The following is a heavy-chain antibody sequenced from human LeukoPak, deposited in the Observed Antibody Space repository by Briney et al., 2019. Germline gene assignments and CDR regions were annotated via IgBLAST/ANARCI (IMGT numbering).Heavy chain of an antibody. Sequence: SGTLSLTCAVYGGSFSGYYWTWIRQPPGKGLEWIGEINHSGSTNYNPSLKSRVTISVDTSKNQFSLKLSSVTAADTAVYYCARGRYELLSIAAAGREYSFDPWGQGTLVTVSS. D-gene: IGHD6-13*01. CDR3: ARGRYELLSIAAAGREYSFDP. J-gene: IGHJ5*02. CDR1: GGSFSGYY. V-gene: IGHV4-34*01. CDR2: INHSGST.